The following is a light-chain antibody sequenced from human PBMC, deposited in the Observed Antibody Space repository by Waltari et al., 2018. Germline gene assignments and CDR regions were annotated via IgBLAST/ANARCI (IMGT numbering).Light chain of an antibody. CDR2: DSS. CDR3: QQRSHWPRT. J-gene: IGKJ3*01. Sequence: EIVLTQSPATLSLSPGERATLSCRASQSVYNYLAWYQQKPGQAPRLRIYDSSNRATGIPARFSGSGSGTDFTLTISSLEPEDFAVYYCQQRSHWPRTFGPGTKVDIK. V-gene: IGKV3-11*01. CDR1: QSVYNY.